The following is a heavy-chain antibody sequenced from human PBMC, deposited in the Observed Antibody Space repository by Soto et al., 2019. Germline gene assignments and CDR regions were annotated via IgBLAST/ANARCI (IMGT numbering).Heavy chain of an antibody. Sequence: VKVSCKASGGTFSSYAISWVRQAPGQGLEWMGGIIPIFGTANYAQKFQGRVTITADESTSTAYMELSSLRSEDTAVYYCARGRTMVRGVIGPLDDAFDIWGQGTMVTVSS. CDR3: ARGRTMVRGVIGPLDDAFDI. CDR1: GGTFSSYA. D-gene: IGHD3-10*01. CDR2: IIPIFGTA. V-gene: IGHV1-69*01. J-gene: IGHJ3*02.